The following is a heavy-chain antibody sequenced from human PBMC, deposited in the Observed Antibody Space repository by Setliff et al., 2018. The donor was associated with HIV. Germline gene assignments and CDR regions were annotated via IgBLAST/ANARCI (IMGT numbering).Heavy chain of an antibody. Sequence: SETLSLTCAVYGGSFSGYYWSWIRQPPGKGLEWIGEINHSGSTNYNPSLKSRVTISVDTSKNQFSLKLNSVTAADTAMYYCARFGGPKLRTNWFDLWGQGTLVTVSS. CDR2: INHSGST. J-gene: IGHJ5*02. D-gene: IGHD3-10*01. CDR3: ARFGGPKLRTNWFDL. CDR1: GGSFSGYY. V-gene: IGHV4-34*01.